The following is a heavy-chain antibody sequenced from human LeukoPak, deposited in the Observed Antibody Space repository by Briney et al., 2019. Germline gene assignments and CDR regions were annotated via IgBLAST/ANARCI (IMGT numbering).Heavy chain of an antibody. V-gene: IGHV4-39*01. CDR1: GVSISSSNSY. Sequence: PSETLSLTCTVSGVSISSSNSYWGWIRQPPGKGLEWIGSIYYSGNTYYNASLKSQVSISIDTSKNHFSLKLTFVTAADTAVYYCARQPGSGLFILPGGQGTLVTVSS. J-gene: IGHJ4*02. CDR2: IYYSGNT. D-gene: IGHD3/OR15-3a*01. CDR3: ARQPGSGLFILP.